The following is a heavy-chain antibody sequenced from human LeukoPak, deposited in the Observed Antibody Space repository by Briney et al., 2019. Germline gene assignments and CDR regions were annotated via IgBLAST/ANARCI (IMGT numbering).Heavy chain of an antibody. D-gene: IGHD6-19*01. Sequence: GGSLRLSCAASGFTFSSYSMNWVRQAPGKGLEWVSSISSSSSYIYYADSVKGRFTISRDNAKNSLYLQMNSLRAEDTAVYYCARIGYSSGWYGENYYYYMDVWGKGTTVTVSS. CDR2: ISSSSSYI. CDR1: GFTFSSYS. V-gene: IGHV3-21*01. J-gene: IGHJ6*03. CDR3: ARIGYSSGWYGENYYYYMDV.